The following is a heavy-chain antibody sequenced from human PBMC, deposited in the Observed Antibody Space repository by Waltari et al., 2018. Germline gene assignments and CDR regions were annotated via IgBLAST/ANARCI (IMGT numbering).Heavy chain of an antibody. D-gene: IGHD5-12*01. CDR1: GGSITSNNYD. J-gene: IGHJ4*02. Sequence: QLQLQESGPGLVKPSETLSLTCTVSGGSITSNNYDWGWIRQPPGKGLEWLGTIYYSGSTYYNPSLKSRVAISVDTSKNQFSLKVTSVTAADTAVYYCARHRDIVATLFDYWGQGTLITVSS. V-gene: IGHV4-39*01. CDR2: IYYSGST. CDR3: ARHRDIVATLFDY.